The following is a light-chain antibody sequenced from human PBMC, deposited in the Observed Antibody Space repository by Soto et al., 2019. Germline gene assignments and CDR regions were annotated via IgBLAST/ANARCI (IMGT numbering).Light chain of an antibody. CDR1: QRVSSSS. V-gene: IGKV3-20*01. Sequence: EIGLTQSPGTLSLSPGERATLSCRASQRVSSSSLAWYQQKPGQAPRLLIYGASSMSTGIPDRFTGSGSGTDFTLTISRLEPEDFAVYYCQQYGSSSTYTFGQGTKLPIK. CDR3: QQYGSSSTYT. CDR2: GAS. J-gene: IGKJ2*01.